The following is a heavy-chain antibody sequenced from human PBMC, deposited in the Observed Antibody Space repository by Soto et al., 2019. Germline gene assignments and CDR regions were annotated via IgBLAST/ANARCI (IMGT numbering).Heavy chain of an antibody. Sequence: SATQSLTCTVSGGYISSYYWSWIRQSPGKGLEWIGYISYSGTTKYNPSLKSRVTISVDTSKNQFSLKPSSVTAADTAVYYCARSRRNYFDPWGQGTLVTV. J-gene: IGHJ5*02. CDR3: ARSRRNYFDP. CDR2: ISYSGTT. V-gene: IGHV4-59*01. CDR1: GGYISSYY.